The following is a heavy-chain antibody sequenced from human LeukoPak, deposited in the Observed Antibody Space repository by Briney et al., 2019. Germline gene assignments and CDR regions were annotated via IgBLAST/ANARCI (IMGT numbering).Heavy chain of an antibody. D-gene: IGHD3-3*01. V-gene: IGHV1-69*05. J-gene: IGHJ6*03. CDR3: ARSAPITIFGVSPDYYYYYMDV. Sequence: GASVKVSCKASGGTFSSYAISWVRQAPGQGLEWMGGIIPIFGTANYAQKFQGRVTITTDESTSTAYMELSSLRSEDTAVYYCARSAPITIFGVSPDYYYYYMDVWGKGTTVTVSS. CDR1: GGTFSSYA. CDR2: IIPIFGTA.